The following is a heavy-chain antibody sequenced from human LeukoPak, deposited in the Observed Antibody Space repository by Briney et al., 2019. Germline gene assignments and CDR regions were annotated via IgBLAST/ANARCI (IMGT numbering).Heavy chain of an antibody. V-gene: IGHV4-34*01. J-gene: IGHJ4*02. Sequence: PSETLSLTCAVYGGSFSGYYWSWIRQPPGKGLEWIGEINHSGSTNYNPSLKSRVTISVDTSKNQFSLKLSSVTAADTAVYYCARVTGYMTEDYFDYWGQGTLITASS. CDR2: INHSGST. CDR1: GGSFSGYY. CDR3: ARVTGYMTEDYFDY. D-gene: IGHD6-13*01.